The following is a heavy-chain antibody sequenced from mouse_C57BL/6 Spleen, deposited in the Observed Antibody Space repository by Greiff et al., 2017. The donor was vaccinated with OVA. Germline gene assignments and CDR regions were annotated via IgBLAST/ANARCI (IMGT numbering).Heavy chain of an antibody. CDR3: ARWLPIYFDY. CDR2: IDPSDSYT. Sequence: QVQLQQPGAELVKPGASVKLSCKASGYTFTSYWMQWVKQRPGQGLEWIGEIDPSDSYTNYNQKFKGKATLTVDTSSSTAYMQLSSLTSEDSAVYYCARWLPIYFDYWGQGTTLTVSS. J-gene: IGHJ2*01. CDR1: GYTFTSYW. D-gene: IGHD2-2*01. V-gene: IGHV1-50*01.